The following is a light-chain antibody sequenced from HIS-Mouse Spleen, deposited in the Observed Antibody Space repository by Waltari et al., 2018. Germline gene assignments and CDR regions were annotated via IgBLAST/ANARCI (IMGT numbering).Light chain of an antibody. CDR3: CSYAGSSTWV. V-gene: IGLV2-23*01. CDR1: SSDVGSYNL. J-gene: IGLJ3*02. CDR2: EGR. Sequence: QSALTQPASVSGSPGQSITISCTGTSSDVGSYNLFSWYQQHPGKAPKRMIYEGRNRPSGVSNRFSGSKSGNTASLTISALQAEDEGDYYCCSYAGSSTWVFGGGTKLTVL.